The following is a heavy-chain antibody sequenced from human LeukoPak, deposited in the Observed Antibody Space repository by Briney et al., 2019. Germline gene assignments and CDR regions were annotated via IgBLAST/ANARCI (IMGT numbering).Heavy chain of an antibody. V-gene: IGHV4-59*01. J-gene: IGHJ4*02. Sequence: SETLSLTXTVSGGSISSYYWSWIRQPPGKGLEWIGYIYYSGSTNYNPSLKSRVTISVDTSKNQFSLKLSSVTAADTAVYYCARGGWELPPHYFDYWGQGTLVTVSS. D-gene: IGHD1-26*01. CDR3: ARGGWELPPHYFDY. CDR2: IYYSGST. CDR1: GGSISSYY.